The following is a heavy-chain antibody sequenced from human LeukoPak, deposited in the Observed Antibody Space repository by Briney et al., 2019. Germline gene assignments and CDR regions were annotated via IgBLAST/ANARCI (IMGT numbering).Heavy chain of an antibody. Sequence: GGSLRLSCAASGFTFSSYAMRWVRQAPGKGLEWVSAISGSGGSTYYADSVKGRFTISRDNSKNTLYLQMNSLRAEDTAVYYCAKKGAPYYYGSGSSFDYWGQGTLVTVSS. D-gene: IGHD3-10*01. CDR1: GFTFSSYA. J-gene: IGHJ4*02. CDR2: ISGSGGST. V-gene: IGHV3-23*01. CDR3: AKKGAPYYYGSGSSFDY.